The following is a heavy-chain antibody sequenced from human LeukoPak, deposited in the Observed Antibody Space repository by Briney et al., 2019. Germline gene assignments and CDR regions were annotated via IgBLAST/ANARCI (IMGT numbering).Heavy chain of an antibody. CDR3: ARDPDSSSWYYAFDI. CDR2: IYTSGST. D-gene: IGHD6-13*01. V-gene: IGHV4-4*07. J-gene: IGHJ3*02. CDR1: GGSISGYY. Sequence: SESLSLTCTVSGGSISGYYWNWIRQPAGKGLEWIGRIYTSGSTNYTPSLKSRVTISVDKSKNQFSLKLSSVTAADTAVYYCARDPDSSSWYYAFDIWGQGTMVTVSS.